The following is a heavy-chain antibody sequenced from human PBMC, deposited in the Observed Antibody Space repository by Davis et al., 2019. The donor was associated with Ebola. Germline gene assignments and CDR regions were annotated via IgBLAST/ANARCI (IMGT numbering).Heavy chain of an antibody. CDR2: ISAYNDNT. CDR3: ARDRRLIVVVPTATWFAP. Sequence: ASVKVSCKASGYTFIGYYMHWVRQAPGQGLEWMGWISAYNDNTNYAQNFQGRVTMTTDTSTSTAYMELRSLRSDDTAVYYCARDRRLIVVVPTATWFAPWGQGTLVTVSS. D-gene: IGHD2-2*01. J-gene: IGHJ5*02. CDR1: GYTFIGYY. V-gene: IGHV1-18*04.